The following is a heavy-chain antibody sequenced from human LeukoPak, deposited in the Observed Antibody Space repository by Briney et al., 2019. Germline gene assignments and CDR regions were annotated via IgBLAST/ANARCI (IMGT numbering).Heavy chain of an antibody. CDR1: GYTFTSYG. CDR2: ISAYNGNT. J-gene: IGHJ6*03. D-gene: IGHD6-13*01. CDR3: ARVPWSGQPPRYYYYYYYMDV. V-gene: IGHV1-18*01. Sequence: ASVKVSCKASGYTFTSYGISWVRQAPGQGLEWMGWISAYNGNTNYAQKLQGRVTMTTDTSTSTAYMELRSLRSDDTAVYYCARVPWSGQPPRYYYYYYYMDVWGKGTTVTVSS.